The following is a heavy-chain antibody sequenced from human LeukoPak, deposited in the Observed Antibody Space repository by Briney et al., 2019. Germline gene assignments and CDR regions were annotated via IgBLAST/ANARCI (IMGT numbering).Heavy chain of an antibody. D-gene: IGHD2-15*01. CDR1: GGSISSYY. CDR3: ARSGHCSGGSCYATGLVEY. V-gene: IGHV4-59*08. J-gene: IGHJ4*02. CDR2: IYYSRSP. Sequence: TSETLSLTCTVSGGSISSYYWSWIRQPPGKGLEWIGYIYYSRSPNYNPSLKSRVTISVDPYKNQFSLKLTSVTAADTAVYYCARSGHCSGGSCYATGLVEYWGQGTLVTVSS.